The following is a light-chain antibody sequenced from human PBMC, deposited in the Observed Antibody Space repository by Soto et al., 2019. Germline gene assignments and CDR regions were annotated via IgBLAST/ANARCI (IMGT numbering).Light chain of an antibody. Sequence: EIVLTQSPGTLSVSPGERATLSCRASQSVSSKLAWYQQKPGQVPRLLIYGASTRATAIPARFSGSGSGTDFTLTISSLQSEDFAVYYCQQYNNWPWTFGQGTKVDI. CDR2: GAS. J-gene: IGKJ1*01. V-gene: IGKV3-15*01. CDR3: QQYNNWPWT. CDR1: QSVSSK.